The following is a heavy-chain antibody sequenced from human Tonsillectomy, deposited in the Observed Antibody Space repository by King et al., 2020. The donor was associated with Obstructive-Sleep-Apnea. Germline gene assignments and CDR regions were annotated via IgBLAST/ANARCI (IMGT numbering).Heavy chain of an antibody. D-gene: IGHD2-21*02. Sequence: MQLQESGPGLVKPSETLSLTCTVSGGAISSSSNYWGWIRQPPGKGLEWIGSIFYSGSTYYNPSLKSRVTISVDTSKNQFSLKLTSVTAADTAVYYCARDGVLVTAILAEYFQHWGQGTLVTVSS. CDR2: IFYSGST. J-gene: IGHJ1*01. V-gene: IGHV4-39*07. CDR3: ARDGVLVTAILAEYFQH. CDR1: GGAISSSSNY.